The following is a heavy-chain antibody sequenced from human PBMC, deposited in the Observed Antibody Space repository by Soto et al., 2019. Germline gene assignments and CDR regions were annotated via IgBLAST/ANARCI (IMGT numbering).Heavy chain of an antibody. D-gene: IGHD5-18*01. Sequence: KASETLSLTCTVSGGSISSGGYYWSWIRQHPGKGLEWIGYIYYSGSTYYNPSLKSRVTISVDTSKNQFSLKLSSVTAADTAVYYCARDWSPRGYSYGKGWFDPWGQGTLVTVSS. J-gene: IGHJ5*02. CDR3: ARDWSPRGYSYGKGWFDP. V-gene: IGHV4-31*03. CDR2: IYYSGST. CDR1: GGSISSGGYY.